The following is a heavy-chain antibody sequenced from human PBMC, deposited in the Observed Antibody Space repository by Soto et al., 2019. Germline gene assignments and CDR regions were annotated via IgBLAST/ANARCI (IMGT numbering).Heavy chain of an antibody. CDR2: ISWNGGSI. D-gene: IGHD5-12*01. CDR3: AKAPTTTVATSMFDY. J-gene: IGHJ4*02. CDR1: GFTFDDYA. V-gene: IGHV3-9*01. Sequence: DVQLVESGGGLVQPGRSLRLSCAASGFTFDDYAMHWVRQAPGKGLEWVSGISWNGGSIGYADSVKGRFTISRDNAKNSLYLQMNSLIPEDTALYYCAKAPTTTVATSMFDYWGQGTLVTVSS.